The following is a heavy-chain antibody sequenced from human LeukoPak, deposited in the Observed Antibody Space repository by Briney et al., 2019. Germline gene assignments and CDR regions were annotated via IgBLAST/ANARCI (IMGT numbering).Heavy chain of an antibody. J-gene: IGHJ4*02. Sequence: SETLSLTCAVYGGSFSGYYWSWIRQPPGKGLEWIGEINHSGSTNYNPTLKSRVTISVDTSKNQFSLKLSSVTAADTAVYYCARDLLRGSYYFDYWGQETLVTVSS. V-gene: IGHV4-34*01. D-gene: IGHD2-21*01. CDR1: GGSFSGYY. CDR3: ARDLLRGSYYFDY. CDR2: INHSGST.